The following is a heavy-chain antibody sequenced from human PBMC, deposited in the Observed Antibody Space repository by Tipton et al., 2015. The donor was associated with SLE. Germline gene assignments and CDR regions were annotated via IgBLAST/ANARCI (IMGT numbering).Heavy chain of an antibody. J-gene: IGHJ5*02. CDR3: ARGGFGSSVWFDP. Sequence: LRLSCTVSGGSISSYYWSWIRQPPGKGLEWIGYIYYSGSTSYSPSLKSRVTISIHTSKDQFSLKLTSVTAADTAVYYCARGGFGSSVWFDPWGQGTLVTVFS. CDR1: GGSISSYY. V-gene: IGHV4-59*01. CDR2: IYYSGST. D-gene: IGHD6-6*01.